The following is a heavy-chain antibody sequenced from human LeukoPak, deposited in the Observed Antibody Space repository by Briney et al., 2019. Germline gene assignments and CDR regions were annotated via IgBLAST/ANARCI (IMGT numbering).Heavy chain of an antibody. V-gene: IGHV4-30-4*08. CDR3: ARGLAYYNFWSAFYFFDY. D-gene: IGHD3-3*01. CDR1: GGSISSGENY. Sequence: SETLSPTCTVSGGSISSGENYWTWVRQPPGKGLEWLGCIYHSGSTYYNPSLKSRVTMSVDTSKNQFSLKLTSVTAADTAAYYCARGLAYYNFWSAFYFFDYWGQGALVTVSS. CDR2: IYHSGST. J-gene: IGHJ4*02.